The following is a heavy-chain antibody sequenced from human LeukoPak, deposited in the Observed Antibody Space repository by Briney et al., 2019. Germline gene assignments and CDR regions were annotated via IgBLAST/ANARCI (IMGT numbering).Heavy chain of an antibody. CDR1: SGSNRPCY. V-gene: IGHV4-59*01. D-gene: IGHD2-2*01. CDR3: ARVSGRYCSSTSCQEFVKFDY. CDR2: IYYSENT. J-gene: IGHJ4*02. Sequence: SVTLSLTCTVSSGSNRPCYWIWTRQPPGKAREWIGYIYYSENTNYNTSLKSRVPIPEEPSKNQFSMKLSSVTAADTAVYYCARVSGRYCSSTSCQEFVKFDYWGQGTLVTVSS.